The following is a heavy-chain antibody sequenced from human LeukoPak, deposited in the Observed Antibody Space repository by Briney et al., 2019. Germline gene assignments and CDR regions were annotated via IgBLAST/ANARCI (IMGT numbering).Heavy chain of an antibody. CDR1: GGSISSYY. D-gene: IGHD3-22*01. J-gene: IGHJ4*02. CDR2: IYYSGST. CDR3: ARGSGYYDSSGYQGDFYFEY. V-gene: IGHV4-59*01. Sequence: PETLTLTCTVSGGSISSYYWRWIRQPPGKGLEWIGNIYYSGSTNYNPYLKSRVTISVDTSKNQFSLKLSSVTAADTAVYYCARGSGYYDSSGYQGDFYFEYWGQGTLVTVSS.